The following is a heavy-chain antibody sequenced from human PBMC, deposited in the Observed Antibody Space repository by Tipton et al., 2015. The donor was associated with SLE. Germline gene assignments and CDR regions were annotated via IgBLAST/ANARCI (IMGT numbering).Heavy chain of an antibody. CDR3: ARHLGPGDRDAFDI. J-gene: IGHJ3*02. Sequence: VQLVQSGAEVKKPGESLKISCKGSGYWIGWVRQKPGKGLEWMGIIYPGDSDTRYSPSFQGQVTISADKSIPTAYLQWSSLKASDTAIYYCARHLGPGDRDAFDIWGRGTMVTVSS. CDR2: IYPGDSDT. D-gene: IGHD3-10*01. V-gene: IGHV5-51*01. CDR1: GYW.